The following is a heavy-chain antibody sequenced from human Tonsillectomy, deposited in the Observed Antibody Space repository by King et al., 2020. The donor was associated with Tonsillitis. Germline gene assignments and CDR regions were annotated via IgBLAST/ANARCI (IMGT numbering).Heavy chain of an antibody. CDR3: AKEIYGDPPYYFDY. V-gene: IGHV3-23*04. D-gene: IGHD4-17*01. J-gene: IGHJ4*02. CDR1: GLTFNSYA. CDR2: ISGSGGTT. Sequence: VQLVESGGGLLQPGGSLRLSCAASGLTFNSYAMSWVRQAPGKGLEWVSSISGSGGTTYYADSVKGRFTIHRDNSKKTLYLQMNSLRAEDTAVYYCAKEIYGDPPYYFDYWGQGTLVTVSS.